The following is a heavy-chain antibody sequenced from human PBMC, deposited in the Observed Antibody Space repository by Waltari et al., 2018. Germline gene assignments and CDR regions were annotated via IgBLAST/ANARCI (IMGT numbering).Heavy chain of an antibody. Sequence: QVQLVQSGAEVKKPGASVKVSCKASGYTFTSYYMHWVRQAPGQGLEWMAIHNPSGWSTSYAQNFQCRVTMTRDTSTSTAYMELSSLRSEDTAVYYCARDFMTTVPTGGYYFDYWGQGTLVTVSS. V-gene: IGHV1-46*01. CDR1: GYTFTSYY. CDR3: ARDFMTTVPTGGYYFDY. D-gene: IGHD4-17*01. CDR2: HNPSGWST. J-gene: IGHJ4*02.